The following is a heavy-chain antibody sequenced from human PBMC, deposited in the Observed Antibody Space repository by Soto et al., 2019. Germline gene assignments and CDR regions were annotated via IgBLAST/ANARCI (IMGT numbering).Heavy chain of an antibody. CDR2: ISGRGGST. CDR3: AKPLPTYYDFWSGSYYFDY. Sequence: CAASGFTFSSYAMSWVRQAPGKGLEWVSAISGRGGSTYYAGSVKGRFTISRDNSKNTLYLQMNSLRAEDTAVYYCAKPLPTYYDFWSGSYYFDYWGQGTLVTVSS. V-gene: IGHV3-23*01. D-gene: IGHD3-3*01. CDR1: GFTFSSYA. J-gene: IGHJ4*02.